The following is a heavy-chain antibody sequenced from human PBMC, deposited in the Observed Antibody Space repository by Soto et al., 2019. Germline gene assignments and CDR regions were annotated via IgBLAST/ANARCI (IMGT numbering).Heavy chain of an antibody. D-gene: IGHD6-13*01. V-gene: IGHV3-30*18. CDR1: GFTFSSYG. J-gene: IGHJ6*02. Sequence: QVQLVESGGGVVQPGRSLRLSCAASGFTFSSYGMHWVRQAPGKGLEWVAVISYDGSNKYYADSVKGRFTISRDNSKNTLYLQMNSLRAEDTAVCYCAKDRGRIAAAGTASTTGYYGMDVWGQGTTVTVS. CDR3: AKDRGRIAAAGTASTTGYYGMDV. CDR2: ISYDGSNK.